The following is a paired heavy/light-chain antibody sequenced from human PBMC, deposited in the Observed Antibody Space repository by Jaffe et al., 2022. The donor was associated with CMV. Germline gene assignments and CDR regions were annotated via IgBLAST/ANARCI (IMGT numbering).Heavy chain of an antibody. CDR3: AKRNYNWNYGIMDV. CDR2: ISASGDSA. V-gene: IGHV3-23*01. J-gene: IGHJ6*02. Sequence: EVQLLESGGGLVQPGGSPRLSCAASGFTFSSYAMSWVRQAPGKGLEWVSGISASGDSAHYADSVKGRFTISRDNSKNTLYLQMNSLRAEDTAVYHCAKRNYNWNYGIMDVWGQGTTVTVSS. CDR1: GFTFSSYA. D-gene: IGHD1-7*01.
Light chain of an antibody. CDR3: MQALQTPQT. CDR1: QSLLHNDGYNY. J-gene: IGKJ2*01. Sequence: DIVMTQSPLSLPVTPGEPASISCRSSQSLLHNDGYNYLDWYLQKPGKSPQLLIYLGSNRASGVPDRFTGSGSGTDFTLKISRVEAEDVGVYYCMQALQTPQTFGQGTKLEIK. CDR2: LGS. V-gene: IGKV2-28*01.